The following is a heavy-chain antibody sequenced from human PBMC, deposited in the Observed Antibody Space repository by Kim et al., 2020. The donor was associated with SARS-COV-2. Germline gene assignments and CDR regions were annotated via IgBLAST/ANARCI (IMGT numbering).Heavy chain of an antibody. CDR3: ASLLLSVVAFTI. CDR2: YYTGKT. V-gene: IGHV4-30-4*01. D-gene: IGHD1-26*01. Sequence: YYTGKTHYNPSLKSRISISGDTSKNQFSLKLNSVTAADTAVYYCASLLLSVVAFTIWGRGT. J-gene: IGHJ3*02.